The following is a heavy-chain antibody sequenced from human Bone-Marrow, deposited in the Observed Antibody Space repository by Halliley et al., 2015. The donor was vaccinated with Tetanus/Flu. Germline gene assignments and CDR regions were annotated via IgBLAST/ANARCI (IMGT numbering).Heavy chain of an antibody. V-gene: IGHV3-48*02. D-gene: IGHD4-17*01. CDR2: FTIESVTI. J-gene: IGHJ3*01. CDR3: ARWLTTVVTPPHDLFDF. Sequence: YFTIESVTIFYAPSVKGRFTISRDNAKDSLYLQMNSLRDRDPAVYYCARWLTTVVTPPHDLFDFWGHGTMVTVSS.